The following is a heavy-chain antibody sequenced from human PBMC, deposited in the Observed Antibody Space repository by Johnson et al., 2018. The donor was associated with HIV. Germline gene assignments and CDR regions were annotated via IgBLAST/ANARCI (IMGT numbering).Heavy chain of an antibody. Sequence: QVQLVESGGGVVRPEGSLRLSCAASGFTFDDYAMTWVRQAPGKGLEWVAFIRYDGSNKYYADSVKGRFTISRDNSKNTLYLQMNSLRAEDTAVYYCAKDPQSGSYLAEDAFDIWGQGTMVTVSS. D-gene: IGHD1-26*01. CDR2: IRYDGSNK. J-gene: IGHJ3*02. CDR1: GFTFDDYA. CDR3: AKDPQSGSYLAEDAFDI. V-gene: IGHV3-30*02.